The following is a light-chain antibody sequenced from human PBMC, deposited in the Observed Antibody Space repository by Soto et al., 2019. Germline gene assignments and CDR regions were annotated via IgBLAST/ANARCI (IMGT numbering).Light chain of an antibody. V-gene: IGKV3-11*01. CDR2: DAS. J-gene: IGKJ4*01. CDR1: QRVSSY. Sequence: EIVLTQSPATLSLSPGEGATLSCRASQRVSSYLAWYQKKPGQTPRLLIYDASNRATGIPARFSGRGSGTGSTLTISSLETEDAVDYYCQQRSNWPLTFGGGTKVEIK. CDR3: QQRSNWPLT.